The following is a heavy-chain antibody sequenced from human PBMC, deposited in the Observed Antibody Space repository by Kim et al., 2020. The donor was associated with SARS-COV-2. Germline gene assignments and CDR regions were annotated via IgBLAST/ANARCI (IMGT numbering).Heavy chain of an antibody. CDR3: ARAPNGVCYNRFDY. V-gene: IGHV4-59*01. D-gene: IGHD2-8*01. J-gene: IGHJ4*02. Sequence: YHPSRRSRVTISVDTSKNQFSLKLNSVTAADTAVYYCARAPNGVCYNRFDYWGQGTLVTVSS.